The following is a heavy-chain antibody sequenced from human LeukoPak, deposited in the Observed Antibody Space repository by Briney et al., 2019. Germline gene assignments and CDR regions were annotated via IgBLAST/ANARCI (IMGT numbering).Heavy chain of an antibody. J-gene: IGHJ4*02. CDR3: AKDSERYCSSTSCYPFDY. V-gene: IGHV3-30*18. Sequence: GGSLRLSCAASGFTFSSYGMHWVRQAPGKGLEWVAVISYDGSNKYYADSVKGRFTISRDNSKNTLYLQMNSLRAKDTAVYYCAKDSERYCSSTSCYPFDYWGQGTLVTVSS. D-gene: IGHD2-2*01. CDR1: GFTFSSYG. CDR2: ISYDGSNK.